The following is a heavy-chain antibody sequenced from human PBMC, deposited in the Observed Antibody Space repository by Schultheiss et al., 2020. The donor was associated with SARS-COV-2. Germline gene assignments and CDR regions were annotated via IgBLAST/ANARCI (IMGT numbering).Heavy chain of an antibody. CDR2: INPNSGGT. V-gene: IGHV1-2*02. D-gene: IGHD3-10*01. CDR3: ARGSLLLSGDPFDY. CDR1: GYTFIGYY. J-gene: IGHJ4*02. Sequence: ASVKVSCKASGYTFIGYYMHWVRQAPGQGLAWMGWINPNSGGTNSAQKFQGRVTLTRDTSISTAYMELSRLRSDDTAVYYCARGSLLLSGDPFDYWGQGTLVTVSS.